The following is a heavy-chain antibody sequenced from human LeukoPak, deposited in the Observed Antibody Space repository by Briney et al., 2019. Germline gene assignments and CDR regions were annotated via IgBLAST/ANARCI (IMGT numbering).Heavy chain of an antibody. V-gene: IGHV1-2*02. J-gene: IGHJ5*02. CDR1: GYTFTGYY. Sequence: ASVKVSCKASGYTFTGYYMHWVRQAPGQGLEWMGWINPNSGGTNYAQKFQGRVTMTRDTSISTAYMELSRLRSDDTAVYYCARGGGYCSGGSCPSWFDPWGQGTLVTVSS. D-gene: IGHD2-15*01. CDR3: ARGGGYCSGGSCPSWFDP. CDR2: INPNSGGT.